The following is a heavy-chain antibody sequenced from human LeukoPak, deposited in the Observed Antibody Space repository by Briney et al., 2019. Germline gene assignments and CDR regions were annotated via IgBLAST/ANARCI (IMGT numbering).Heavy chain of an antibody. Sequence: SETLSLTCTVSGGSISSSSYYWSWIRQPAGKGLEWIGRIYTSGSTNYNPSLKSRVTISVDTSKNQFSLKLSSVTAADTAVYYCARDGYSSSWPINWFDPWGQGTLVTVSS. D-gene: IGHD6-13*01. CDR2: IYTSGST. CDR3: ARDGYSSSWPINWFDP. J-gene: IGHJ5*02. CDR1: GGSISSSSYY. V-gene: IGHV4-61*02.